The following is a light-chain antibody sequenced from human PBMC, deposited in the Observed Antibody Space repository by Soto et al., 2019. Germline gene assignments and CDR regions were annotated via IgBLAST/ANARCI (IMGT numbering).Light chain of an antibody. CDR3: QHYGNSPLYT. J-gene: IGKJ2*01. Sequence: EIVLTQSPDTLSLSPGERATLSCRASQSVSSTYLAWYQQKAGRAPRLLIYGASSRANGIPDRFSGSGSGTDFTLTISRLEPEDFAVYYCQHYGNSPLYTFGQGTKLEIK. CDR2: GAS. CDR1: QSVSSTY. V-gene: IGKV3-20*01.